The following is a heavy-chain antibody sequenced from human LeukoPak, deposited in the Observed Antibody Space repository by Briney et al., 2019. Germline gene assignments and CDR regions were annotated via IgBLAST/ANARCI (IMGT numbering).Heavy chain of an antibody. CDR2: ISGSGRII. CDR3: AKDRAHYDSSVDY. D-gene: IGHD3-22*01. V-gene: IGHV3-11*01. Sequence: PGGSLRLSCAASGFTFSDYYMSWIRQAPGKGLEWVSYISGSGRIIYYADSVKGRFTISRDNAKNSLYLQMNSLRAEDTALYYCAKDRAHYDSSVDYWGQGTLVTVSS. CDR1: GFTFSDYY. J-gene: IGHJ4*02.